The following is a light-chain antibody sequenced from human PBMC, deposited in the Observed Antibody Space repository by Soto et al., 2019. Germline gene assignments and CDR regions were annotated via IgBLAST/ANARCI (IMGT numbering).Light chain of an antibody. Sequence: EIVLTQSPGTLSLSPGERATLSCRASETIRSDYLAWYQQRPGQAPRLLIFGAFSRATGVPDRFSASGSGTDFTLTISRLEPEDFAVYYCQQRINWPLTFGGGTKVEIK. CDR3: QQRINWPLT. V-gene: IGKV3D-20*02. J-gene: IGKJ4*01. CDR1: ETIRSDY. CDR2: GAF.